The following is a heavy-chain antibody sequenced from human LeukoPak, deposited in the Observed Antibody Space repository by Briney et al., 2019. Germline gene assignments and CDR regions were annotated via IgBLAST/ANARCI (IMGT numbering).Heavy chain of an antibody. J-gene: IGHJ4*02. CDR2: INPNSGGT. CDR3: ARPPGRYCSSTSCYTRDY. D-gene: IGHD2-2*01. CDR1: GYTVTGYY. V-gene: IGHV1-2*02. Sequence: GASVKVSCKASGYTVTGYYMHWVGHAPGQGLEWMGWINPNSGGTNYAQKFQGRVTMTRDTSISTAYMELSRLRSDDTAVYYCARPPGRYCSSTSCYTRDYWGQGTLVTVSS.